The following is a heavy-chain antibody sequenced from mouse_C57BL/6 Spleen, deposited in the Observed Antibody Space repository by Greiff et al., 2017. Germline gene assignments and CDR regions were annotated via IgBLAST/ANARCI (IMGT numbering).Heavy chain of an antibody. CDR2: ISNGGGST. V-gene: IGHV5-12*01. CDR1: GFTFSDYY. J-gene: IGHJ4*01. CDR3: AREQHYYAMDY. Sequence: EVQGVESGGGLVQPGGSLKLSCAASGFTFSDYYMYWVRQTPEKRLEWVAYISNGGGSTYYPDTVKGRFTISRDNAKNTLYLQMRRLKSEDTAMYYSAREQHYYAMDYWGQGTSGTVSS.